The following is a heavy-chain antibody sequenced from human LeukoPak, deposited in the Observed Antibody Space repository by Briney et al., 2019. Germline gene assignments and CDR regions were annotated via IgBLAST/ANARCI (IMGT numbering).Heavy chain of an antibody. CDR2: IYYSGST. CDR3: ARHSISGSGWTPGDY. V-gene: IGHV4-59*08. Sequence: SETLSLTCTVSGGSISSYYWSWIRQSPGKGLEWIGYIYYSGSTNYNPSLKSRVTISVDTSKNQFSLKLSSVTAADTAVYYCARHSISGSGWTPGDYWGQGTLVTVSS. J-gene: IGHJ4*02. D-gene: IGHD6-19*01. CDR1: GGSISSYY.